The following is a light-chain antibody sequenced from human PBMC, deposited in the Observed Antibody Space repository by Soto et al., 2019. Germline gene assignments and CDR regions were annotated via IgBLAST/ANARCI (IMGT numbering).Light chain of an antibody. CDR1: SSDVGGYNY. V-gene: IGLV2-14*01. Sequence: QSALTQPASVSGSPGQSITISCTGTSSDVGGYNYVSWFQQHPGKAPKLIIYDVINRPSGVSNRFSASKSGNTASLTISGLQAEVEAGYYCSSYTSSSTWVFGGGTKLTVL. CDR2: DVI. J-gene: IGLJ3*02. CDR3: SSYTSSSTWV.